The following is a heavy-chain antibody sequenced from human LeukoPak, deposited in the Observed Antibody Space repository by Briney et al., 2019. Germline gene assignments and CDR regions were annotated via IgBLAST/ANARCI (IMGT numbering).Heavy chain of an antibody. V-gene: IGHV5-51*01. CDR2: IYPGDSDT. J-gene: IGHJ4*02. Sequence: KPGKSLRISCKGSGYTFSSYWIGWVRQMPGKGLEWMGIIYPGDSDTRYSPSLQGQVTISVDTSIGTAYLQWSSLKASDTAIYYCARQNDFRLDYWGQGTLVTVSS. CDR1: GYTFSSYW. CDR3: ARQNDFRLDY. D-gene: IGHD3-3*01.